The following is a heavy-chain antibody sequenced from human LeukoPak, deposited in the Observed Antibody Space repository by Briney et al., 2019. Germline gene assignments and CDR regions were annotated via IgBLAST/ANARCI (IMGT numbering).Heavy chain of an antibody. V-gene: IGHV1-2*06. D-gene: IGHD3-22*01. CDR2: INPNSGGT. J-gene: IGHJ4*02. CDR3: AKYYYDSSGYRALDY. CDR1: GYTFTGYY. Sequence: ASVKVSCKASGYTFTGYYMHWVRQAPGQGLEWMGRINPNSGGTNYAQKFQGRVTMTRDTSISTAYMELSRLRSDDTAAYYCAKYYYDSSGYRALDYWGQGTLVTVSS.